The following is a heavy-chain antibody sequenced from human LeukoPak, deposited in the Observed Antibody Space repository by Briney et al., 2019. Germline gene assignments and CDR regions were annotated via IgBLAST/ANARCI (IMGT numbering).Heavy chain of an antibody. CDR3: ARGVVVVPAAIHNWFDP. D-gene: IGHD2-2*01. J-gene: IGHJ5*02. CDR2: IIPIFGTA. V-gene: IGHV1-69*13. CDR1: GCTFISYA. Sequence: SVKVSCKASGCTFISYAISWVRQPPGQGLEWVGGIIPIFGTANYEQKFQGRVTITADESTSTAYVELSSLRSEDTAVYYCARGVVVVPAAIHNWFDPWGQGTLVTVSS.